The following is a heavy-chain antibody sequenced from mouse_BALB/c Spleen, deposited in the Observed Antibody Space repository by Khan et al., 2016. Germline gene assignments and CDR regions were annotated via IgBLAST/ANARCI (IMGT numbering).Heavy chain of an antibody. Sequence: EVQLQESGPGLVKPSQSLSLTCTVTDYSITSDYAWNWIRQFPGNKLEWMCYISYSGSTSYNPSSKSRISITRDTSKNQFFLQLNSVTTEDTATYYCARSATATRLFAYWGQGTLVTVSA. D-gene: IGHD1-2*01. CDR3: ARSATATRLFAY. V-gene: IGHV3-2*02. J-gene: IGHJ3*01. CDR1: DYSITSDYA. CDR2: ISYSGST.